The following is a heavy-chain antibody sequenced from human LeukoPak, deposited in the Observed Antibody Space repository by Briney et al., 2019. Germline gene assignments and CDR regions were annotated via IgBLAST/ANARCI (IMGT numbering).Heavy chain of an antibody. CDR1: GYTFNRNG. CDR3: ARAVVAAAGTGVYWFDP. CDR2: ISAYSGNR. J-gene: IGHJ5*02. Sequence: ASVKVSCKTSGYTFNRNGMSWVRQAPGQGPEWMGWISAYSGNRNYAQKFQGRVSMTTDTSTNTGYMELWSLRSDDTAVYYCARAVVAAAGTGVYWFDPWGQGTLVTVSS. V-gene: IGHV1-18*04. D-gene: IGHD6-13*01.